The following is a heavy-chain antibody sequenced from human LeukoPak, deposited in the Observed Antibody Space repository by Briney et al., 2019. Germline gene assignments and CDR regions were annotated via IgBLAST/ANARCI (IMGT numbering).Heavy chain of an antibody. D-gene: IGHD3-3*01. CDR3: ARRTIFGVVIDY. J-gene: IGHJ4*02. CDR2: IYHSGTS. CDR1: GYSISSGYY. V-gene: IGHV4-38-2*02. Sequence: SETLSLTCTVSGYSISSGYYWGWIRQPPGRGLEWIGSIYHSGTSYYNPSLKSRVTISVDTSKNQFSLNLSSVTAADTAVYYCARRTIFGVVIDYWGQGTLVTVSS.